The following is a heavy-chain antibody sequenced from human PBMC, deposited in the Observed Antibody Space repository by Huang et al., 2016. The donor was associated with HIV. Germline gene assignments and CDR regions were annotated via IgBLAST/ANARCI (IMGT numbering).Heavy chain of an antibody. D-gene: IGHD3-22*01. CDR2: ISGRSSNI. CDR3: ARTEMEYYYGSSGYYPDY. V-gene: IGHV3-48*01. CDR1: GFTFSSYS. J-gene: IGHJ4*02. Sequence: EVQLVESGGGLVKPGGSLRLSCAASGFTFSSYSMNWVRQAPGRGLEWGSYISGRSSNIYYAHSVKGRFTISRDNAKSSLYLQLNSLRAEDTAVYYCARTEMEYYYGSSGYYPDYWGQGTLVIVSS.